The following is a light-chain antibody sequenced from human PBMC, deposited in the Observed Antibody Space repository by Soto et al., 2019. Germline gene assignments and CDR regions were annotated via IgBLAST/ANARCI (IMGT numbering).Light chain of an antibody. Sequence: SYELTQPPSVCVSPGQTPSITCSGDKLGDKYACWYQQKPGQSPVLVIYQDSKRPSGIPERFSGSNSGNTATLTISGTQAMDEADYYCQAWDSSTVVFGGGTKQTVL. V-gene: IGLV3-1*01. J-gene: IGLJ2*01. CDR3: QAWDSSTVV. CDR2: QDS. CDR1: KLGDKY.